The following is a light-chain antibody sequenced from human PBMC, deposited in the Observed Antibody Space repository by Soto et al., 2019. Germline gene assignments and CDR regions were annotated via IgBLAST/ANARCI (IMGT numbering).Light chain of an antibody. CDR2: DVS. CDR3: SSYTSSSTLDV. J-gene: IGLJ1*01. Sequence: QSALTQPASVSGSPGQSSTISCTGTSSDVGGYNYLSWYQQHPGKAPKLMIYDVSNRPSGVSNRFSGSKSGNTASLTISGLQAEDEADYYCSSYTSSSTLDVFGTGTRSPS. CDR1: SSDVGGYNY. V-gene: IGLV2-14*01.